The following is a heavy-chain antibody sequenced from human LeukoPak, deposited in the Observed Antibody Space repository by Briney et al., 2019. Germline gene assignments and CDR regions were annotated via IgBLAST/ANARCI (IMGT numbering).Heavy chain of an antibody. J-gene: IGHJ4*02. Sequence: SETLSLTCTVSGGSISSSSYYWGWIRQPPGKGLEWIGSIYYSGSTYYNPSLKSRVTISVDTSKNQFSLKLSSVTAADTAVYYCAGDYDSSGYYYSAFDYWGQGTLVTVSS. CDR3: AGDYDSSGYYYSAFDY. V-gene: IGHV4-39*07. D-gene: IGHD3-22*01. CDR2: IYYSGST. CDR1: GGSISSSSYY.